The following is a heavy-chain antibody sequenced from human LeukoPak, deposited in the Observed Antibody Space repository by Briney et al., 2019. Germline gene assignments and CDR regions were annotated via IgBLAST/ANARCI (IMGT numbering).Heavy chain of an antibody. Sequence: PSETLSLTCTVSGYSIGSGYYWGWIRQPPGKGLEWIGSIYHSGSTYYNPSLKSRVTISVDTSKNQFSLKLSSVTAADTAVYYCARHDNGLWFGEPSEGDNWFDPWGQGTLVTVSS. V-gene: IGHV4-38-2*02. CDR3: ARHDNGLWFGEPSEGDNWFDP. CDR2: IYHSGST. CDR1: GYSIGSGYY. J-gene: IGHJ5*02. D-gene: IGHD3-10*01.